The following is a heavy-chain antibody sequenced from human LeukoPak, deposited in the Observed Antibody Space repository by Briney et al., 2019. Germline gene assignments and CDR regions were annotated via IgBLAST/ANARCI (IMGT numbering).Heavy chain of an antibody. D-gene: IGHD4/OR15-4a*01. CDR3: ARNAYYSADS. V-gene: IGHV4-4*02. CDR1: GYSISSGYW. CDR2: IRHDGST. J-gene: IGHJ4*02. Sequence: PSGTLSLTCVVSGYSISSGYWWSWVRQPPGKGLEWIGEIRHDGSTNYNPSLKSRVTISVDKSKNQFSLKLSSVTATDTAVYLCARNAYYSADSWGQGTLVTVSS.